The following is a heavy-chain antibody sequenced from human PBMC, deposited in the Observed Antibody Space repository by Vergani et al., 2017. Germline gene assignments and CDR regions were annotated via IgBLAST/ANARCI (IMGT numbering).Heavy chain of an antibody. Sequence: QVQLPESGPGLVKPSGTLSLTCAVSGGSPSSSNWWSWVRQPPGKGLEWIGEIYHSGSTNYNPTLKSRVPISVDKSKNQFSLKLSTVTAADTAVYYCARGSMTTVTTGNWFDPWGQGTLVTVSS. CDR3: ARGSMTTVTTGNWFDP. J-gene: IGHJ5*02. CDR2: IYHSGST. CDR1: GGSPSSSNW. V-gene: IGHV4-4*02. D-gene: IGHD4-17*01.